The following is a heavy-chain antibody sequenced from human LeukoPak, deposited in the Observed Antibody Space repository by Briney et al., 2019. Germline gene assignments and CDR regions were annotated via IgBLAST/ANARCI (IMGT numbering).Heavy chain of an antibody. J-gene: IGHJ3*02. CDR3: AKDDNPNFWSGYSNAFDI. CDR2: ISGSGGST. V-gene: IGHV3-23*01. Sequence: PGGSLRLSCAASGFTFSSYAMSWVRQAPGKGLEWVSAISGSGGSTYYADSVKGRFTISRDNSKNTLYLQMNSLRAEDTAVYYCAKDDNPNFWSGYSNAFDIWGQGTMVTVSS. CDR1: GFTFSSYA. D-gene: IGHD3-3*01.